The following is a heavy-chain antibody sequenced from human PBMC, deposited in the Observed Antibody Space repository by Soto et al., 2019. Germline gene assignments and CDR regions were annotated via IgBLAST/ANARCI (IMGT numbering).Heavy chain of an antibody. CDR2: ISSSSSTI. CDR3: ARGGDYDILTGNWETLDY. J-gene: IGHJ4*02. Sequence: EVQLVESGGGLVQPGGSLRLSCAASGFTFSSYSMNWVRQAPGKGLEWVSYISSSSSTIYYADSVKGRFTISRDNAKNSLYLQMNSLRDEDTAVYYCARGGDYDILTGNWETLDYWGQGTLVTVSS. V-gene: IGHV3-48*02. CDR1: GFTFSSYS. D-gene: IGHD3-9*01.